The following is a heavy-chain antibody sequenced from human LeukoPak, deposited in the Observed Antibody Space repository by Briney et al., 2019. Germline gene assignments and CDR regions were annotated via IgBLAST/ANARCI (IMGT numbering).Heavy chain of an antibody. Sequence: ASVKVSCKASGYTFTSYDINWVRQATGQGLEWMGWMNPNSGNTGYAQKFQGRVTITRNTSISTAYMELSSLRSEDTAVYYCARGSDSSGPYYYYYYYMDVWGKGTTVTVSS. CDR3: ARGSDSSGPYYYYYYYMDV. V-gene: IGHV1-8*03. CDR1: GYTFTSYD. D-gene: IGHD3-22*01. J-gene: IGHJ6*03. CDR2: MNPNSGNT.